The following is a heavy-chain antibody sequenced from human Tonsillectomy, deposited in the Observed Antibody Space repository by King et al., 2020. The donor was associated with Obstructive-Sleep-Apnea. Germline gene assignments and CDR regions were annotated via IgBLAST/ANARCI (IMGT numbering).Heavy chain of an antibody. Sequence: TLKESGPTLVRPTQTLTLTCTFSGFSLSTSGVGVGWIRQPPGKALEWLALIYWDDDKRYNPSLKSRLTITRDTPKNQLFLTMTNMDPVDTATYYCAHRPPLAYYFDYWGQGTLVTVSS. CDR2: IYWDDDK. J-gene: IGHJ4*02. V-gene: IGHV2-5*02. CDR1: GFSLSTSGVG. CDR3: AHRPPLAYYFDY.